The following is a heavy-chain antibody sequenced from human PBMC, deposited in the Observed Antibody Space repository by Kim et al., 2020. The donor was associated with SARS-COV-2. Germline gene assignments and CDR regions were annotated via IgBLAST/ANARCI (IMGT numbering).Heavy chain of an antibody. D-gene: IGHD4-17*01. J-gene: IGHJ4*02. CDR3: ARAMDYGGNTFDY. Sequence: SSPSVHSQVTISADKSISTSYLQWSSLKASDTAMYYCARAMDYGGNTFDYWGQGTLVTVSS. V-gene: IGHV5-51*01.